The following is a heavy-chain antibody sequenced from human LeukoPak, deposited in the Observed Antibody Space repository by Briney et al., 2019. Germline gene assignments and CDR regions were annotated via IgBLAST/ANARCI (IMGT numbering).Heavy chain of an antibody. J-gene: IGHJ5*02. Sequence: ASVKVSCKASGGTFSSYAISWVRQAPGQGLEWMGGIIPIFGTANHAQKFQGRATITTDESTSTAYMELSSLRSEDTAVYYCARDRSSSWYPNWFDPWGQGTLVTVSS. CDR2: IIPIFGTA. CDR1: GGTFSSYA. CDR3: ARDRSSSWYPNWFDP. D-gene: IGHD6-13*01. V-gene: IGHV1-69*05.